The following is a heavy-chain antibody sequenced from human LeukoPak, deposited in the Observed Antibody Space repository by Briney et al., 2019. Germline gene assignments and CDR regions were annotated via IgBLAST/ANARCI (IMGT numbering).Heavy chain of an antibody. J-gene: IGHJ4*02. CDR3: AKNTGYSSSYLPDY. CDR2: ISGSGGST. V-gene: IGHV3-23*01. D-gene: IGHD6-13*01. CDR1: GFTFSSYA. Sequence: GGSLRLSCAASGFTFSSYAMSWVRQAPGKGLEWASAISGSGGSTYYADSVKGRFTTSRDNSKNTLYLQMNSLRAEDTAVYYCAKNTGYSSSYLPDYWGQGTLVTVSS.